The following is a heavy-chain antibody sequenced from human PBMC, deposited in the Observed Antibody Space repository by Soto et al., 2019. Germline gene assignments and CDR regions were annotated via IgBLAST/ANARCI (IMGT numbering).Heavy chain of an antibody. CDR2: TYYRSKWYN. CDR1: GDSVSSNSAA. Sequence: TLSLTCAISGDSVSSNSAAWNWIRQSPSRGLEWLGRTYYRSKWYNDYAVSVKSRITINPDTSKNQFSLQLNSVTPEDTAVYYCARDQGITIFGVVIILSMDVWGQGTTVTVSS. CDR3: ARDQGITIFGVVIILSMDV. V-gene: IGHV6-1*01. J-gene: IGHJ6*02. D-gene: IGHD3-3*01.